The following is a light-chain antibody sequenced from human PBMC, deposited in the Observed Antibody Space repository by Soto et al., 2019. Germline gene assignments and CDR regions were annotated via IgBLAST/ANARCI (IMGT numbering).Light chain of an antibody. Sequence: EIVMTQSPATLSVSPGERATLSCRASQSVSSNLAWYQQKPGQAPRLLIYGASTRATGNPARFSGGGSGTESTLTKCILQSEDVALYDRHQYNNCSAFPCGEETRPEIK. CDR3: HQYNNCSAFP. V-gene: IGKV3-15*01. J-gene: IGKJ5*01. CDR1: QSVSSN. CDR2: GAS.